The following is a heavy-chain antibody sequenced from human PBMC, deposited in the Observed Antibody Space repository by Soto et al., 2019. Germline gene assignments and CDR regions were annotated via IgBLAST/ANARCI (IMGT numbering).Heavy chain of an antibody. D-gene: IGHD3-3*01. CDR1: GFIFQTYT. J-gene: IGHJ6*03. CDR2: IISSNSTT. V-gene: IGHV3-48*01. Sequence: GGSLRLSCTASGFIFQTYTMSWVRQAPGRGLEWVSSIISSNSTTYYADSVKGRFTISRDNAKNSLYLQMNSLRAEDTAVYYCARGGLGDFWSGYFPSGYYYYMDVWGKGTTVTVSS. CDR3: ARGGLGDFWSGYFPSGYYYYMDV.